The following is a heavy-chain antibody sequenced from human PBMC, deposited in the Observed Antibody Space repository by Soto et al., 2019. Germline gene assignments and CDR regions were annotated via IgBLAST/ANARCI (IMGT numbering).Heavy chain of an antibody. Sequence: SLKISCKGSGYSFTSYWIGWVRQMPGKGLEWMGIIYPGDSDTRYSPSFQGQVTISADKSISTAYLQWSSLKASDTAMYYCARTMVRGVTALYWYFDLWGRGTLVTVSS. CDR1: GYSFTSYW. J-gene: IGHJ2*01. CDR3: ARTMVRGVTALYWYFDL. D-gene: IGHD3-10*01. V-gene: IGHV5-51*01. CDR2: IYPGDSDT.